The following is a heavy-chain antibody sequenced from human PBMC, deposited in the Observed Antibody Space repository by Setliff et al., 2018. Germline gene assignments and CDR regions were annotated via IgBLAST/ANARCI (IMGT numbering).Heavy chain of an antibody. CDR2: IYSSGST. Sequence: SETLSLTCTVSGGSISSGDYYWSWIRQPPGKGLEWIGYIYSSGSTYYNPSLKSRVSISVDTSKNQFSLKLSSVTAADTAVYYCARVATYAFDIWGQGTMVTVSS. J-gene: IGHJ3*02. CDR1: GGSISSGDYY. V-gene: IGHV4-30-4*08. CDR3: ARVATYAFDI.